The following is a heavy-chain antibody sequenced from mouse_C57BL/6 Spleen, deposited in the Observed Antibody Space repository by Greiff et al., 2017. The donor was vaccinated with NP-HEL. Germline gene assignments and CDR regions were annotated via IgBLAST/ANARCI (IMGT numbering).Heavy chain of an antibody. CDR2: IDPEDGET. V-gene: IGHV14-2*01. Sequence: VHVKQSGAELVKPGASFNFSSTASGFNIKDYYMHWVKQRTEQGLEWIGRIDPEDGETEYASKCKGKATITADTSANTAYLQLSSLTSEDTAVYYCARGDYDRYAMDYWGQGTSVTVSS. J-gene: IGHJ4*01. D-gene: IGHD2-4*01. CDR1: GFNIKDYY. CDR3: ARGDYDRYAMDY.